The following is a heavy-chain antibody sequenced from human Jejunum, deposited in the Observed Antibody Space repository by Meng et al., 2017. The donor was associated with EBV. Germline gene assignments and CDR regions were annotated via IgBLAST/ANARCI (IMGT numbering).Heavy chain of an antibody. D-gene: IGHD3/OR15-3a*01. J-gene: IGHJ4*02. Sequence: QVQLVQSEAEVKKPXXXXKVSCKAVNNTFSNYGISWVRQAPGQGLEWMGWISSYNGDTTYAPKFQGRVTLTIDTSASTAYMELRSLRSDDTAVYFCARERGFGLRTDYWGQGTLVTVSS. CDR2: ISSYNGDT. V-gene: IGHV1-18*01. CDR3: ARERGFGLRTDY. CDR1: NNTFSNYG.